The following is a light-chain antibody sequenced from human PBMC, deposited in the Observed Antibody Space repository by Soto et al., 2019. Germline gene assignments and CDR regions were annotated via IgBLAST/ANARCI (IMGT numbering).Light chain of an antibody. Sequence: DIQMTQSPSALSASIRDRVTITCRASQGIGNYVAWFQVKPGKVPKRLIYAASNLQSGVTSRISGSGSGTEFTLTISSLQPEDFATYFCQQSYSAQYTFGQGTKLEIK. CDR3: QQSYSAQYT. CDR2: AAS. V-gene: IGKV1-17*03. CDR1: QGIGNY. J-gene: IGKJ2*01.